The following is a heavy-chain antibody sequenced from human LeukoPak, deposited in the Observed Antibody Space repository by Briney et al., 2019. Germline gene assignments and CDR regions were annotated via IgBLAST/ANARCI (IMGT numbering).Heavy chain of an antibody. V-gene: IGHV1-2*06. CDR1: GYTFTGYY. CDR3: ARAHVDTAIVTGVCWFDP. J-gene: IGHJ5*02. D-gene: IGHD5-18*01. CDR2: INPNSGGT. Sequence: ASVKVSCKASGYTFTGYYMHWVRQAPGQGLEWMGRINPNSGGTNYAQKFQGRVTMTRDTSISTAYMELSRLRSDDTAVYYCARAHVDTAIVTGVCWFDPWGQGTLVTVSS.